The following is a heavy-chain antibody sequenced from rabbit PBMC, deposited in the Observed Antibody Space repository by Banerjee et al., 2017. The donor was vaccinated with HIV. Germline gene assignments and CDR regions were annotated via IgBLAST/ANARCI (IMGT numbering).Heavy chain of an antibody. CDR1: GFSFSGGYC. J-gene: IGHJ4*01. V-gene: IGHV1S40*01. CDR3: ARDLAGVIGWNFDL. Sequence: QSLEESGGDLVKPGASLTLTCTASGFSFSGGYCMCWVRQTPGKGLEWIACTESGSSGISWYASWAKGRFTISRTSSTTVALQMTSLTAADTATYFCARDLAGVIGWNFDLWGPGTLVTVS. D-gene: IGHD4-1*01. CDR2: TESGSSGIS.